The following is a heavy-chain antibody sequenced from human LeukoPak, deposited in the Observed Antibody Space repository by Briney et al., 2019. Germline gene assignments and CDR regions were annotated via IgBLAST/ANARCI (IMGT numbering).Heavy chain of an antibody. Sequence: SQTLSLTCTVSGGSISSGYYYWSWIRQPPGKGLEWIVYIYYSGSTYYYPSLKSRVTISVDTSKNQFSLKLSSVTAADTAVYYCARSLDHYYDSSGYTDAFDIWGQGTMVTVSS. CDR2: IYYSGST. J-gene: IGHJ3*02. V-gene: IGHV4-30-4*01. D-gene: IGHD3-22*01. CDR1: GGSISSGYYY. CDR3: ARSLDHYYDSSGYTDAFDI.